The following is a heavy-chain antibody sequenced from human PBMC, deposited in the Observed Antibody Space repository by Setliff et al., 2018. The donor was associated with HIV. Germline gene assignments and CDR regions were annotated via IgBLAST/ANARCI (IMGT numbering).Heavy chain of an antibody. J-gene: IGHJ6*03. D-gene: IGHD6-6*01. Sequence: SETLSLTCAVYGGSLNDYYWGWVRQPPGKGLEWIGGIYYTGSPFYNPSLKSRVTISVDTSNNQFSLKLSSVTAADTAVYYCARGGGTSSPIDYHYYIDVWGKGTTVTVSS. CDR3: ARGGGTSSPIDYHYYIDV. CDR1: GGSLNDYY. V-gene: IGHV4-34*01. CDR2: IYYTGSP.